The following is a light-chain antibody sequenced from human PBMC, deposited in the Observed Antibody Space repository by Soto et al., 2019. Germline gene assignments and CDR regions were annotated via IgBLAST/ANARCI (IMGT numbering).Light chain of an antibody. Sequence: QSVLTQPPPVSGAPGQRVTVSCTGSSSKNGAGYDVHWYQQLPGTAPKLLIYGNSNRPSGVPDRFSGSKSGTSASLAITGLQAEDEADYYCQSYDSSLSGPYVFGTGTKVTVL. J-gene: IGLJ1*01. CDR2: GNS. CDR3: QSYDSSLSGPYV. V-gene: IGLV1-40*01. CDR1: SSKNGAGYD.